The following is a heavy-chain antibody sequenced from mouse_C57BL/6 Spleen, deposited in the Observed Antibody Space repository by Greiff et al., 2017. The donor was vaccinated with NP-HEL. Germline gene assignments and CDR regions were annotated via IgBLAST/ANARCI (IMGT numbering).Heavy chain of an antibody. Sequence: EVQVVESGGGLVKPGGSLKLSCAASGFTFSDYGMHWVRQAPEKGLEWVAYISSGSSTIYYTDTVKGRFTITRDNAKNTLFLQMTSLRSEDTAMYYCARQDYYGSRYWFAYWGQGTLVTVSA. J-gene: IGHJ3*01. V-gene: IGHV5-17*01. CDR2: ISSGSSTI. D-gene: IGHD1-1*01. CDR1: GFTFSDYG. CDR3: ARQDYYGSRYWFAY.